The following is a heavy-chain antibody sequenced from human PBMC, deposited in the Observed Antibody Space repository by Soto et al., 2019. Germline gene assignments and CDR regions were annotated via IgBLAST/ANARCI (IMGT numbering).Heavy chain of an antibody. V-gene: IGHV3-33*05. CDR3: ARWGTTGGLDV. CDR1: GFTFRSYV. D-gene: IGHD3-16*01. Sequence: QVQLVESGGGVVQPGTSLRLSCVGSGFTFRSYVIHWVRQAPGKGLEWVALTSYDGSNNFYGDSVKGRFTISRHNSRNTLELQRDSLTFDDTALYYCARWGTTGGLDVWGQGTLVSVSS. J-gene: IGHJ4*02. CDR2: TSYDGSNN.